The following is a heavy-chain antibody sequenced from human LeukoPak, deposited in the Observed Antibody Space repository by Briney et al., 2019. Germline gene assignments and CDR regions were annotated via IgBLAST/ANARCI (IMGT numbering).Heavy chain of an antibody. CDR1: GFTFSRYG. Sequence: GGSLRLSCAASGFTFSRYGMHWVRQAPGKGLEWVALISYDESNRNYADSVKGRFTISRDNSKNTLYLQMNSLRAEDTAVYYCARVAYSYGPIDYWGQGTLVTVSS. V-gene: IGHV3-30*03. J-gene: IGHJ4*02. D-gene: IGHD5-18*01. CDR2: ISYDESNR. CDR3: ARVAYSYGPIDY.